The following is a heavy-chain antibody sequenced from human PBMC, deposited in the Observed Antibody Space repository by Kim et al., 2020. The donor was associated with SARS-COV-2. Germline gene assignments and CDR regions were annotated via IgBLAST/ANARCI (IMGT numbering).Heavy chain of an antibody. Sequence: SETLSLTCAVYGGSFSGYYWSWIRQPPGKGLEWIGEINHRGSTNYNPSLKSRVTISVDTSKNQFSLKLSSVTAADTAVYYCARVYCSSTSCYRKPFDYWGQGTLVTVSS. J-gene: IGHJ4*02. CDR3: ARVYCSSTSCYRKPFDY. D-gene: IGHD2-2*01. CDR2: INHRGST. CDR1: GGSFSGYY. V-gene: IGHV4-34*01.